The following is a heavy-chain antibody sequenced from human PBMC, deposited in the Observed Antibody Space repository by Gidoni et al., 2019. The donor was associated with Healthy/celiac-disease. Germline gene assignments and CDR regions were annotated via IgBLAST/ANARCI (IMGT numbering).Heavy chain of an antibody. CDR3: AKATRNAAVFDY. V-gene: IGHV3-9*01. J-gene: IGHJ4*02. CDR2: ISWNSGSI. CDR1: GFTFDDYA. D-gene: IGHD2-15*01. Sequence: EVQLVESGGGLVQPGRSLRLSCAASGFTFDDYAMHWVRQAPGKGLEWVSGISWNSGSIGYADSVKGRFTISRDNAKNSLYLQMNSLRAEDTALYYCAKATRNAAVFDYWGQGTLVTVSS.